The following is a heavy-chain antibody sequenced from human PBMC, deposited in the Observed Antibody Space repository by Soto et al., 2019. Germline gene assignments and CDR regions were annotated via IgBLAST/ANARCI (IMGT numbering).Heavy chain of an antibody. Sequence: SETLSLTCTVSGGSIRSYYWRWIRQAPGKGLEWIGYLYNSGGTFYNPSLKSRVTISVDTSKNQFSLKLNSVTAADTAVYYCARDLWGNCGTDSYALDVWGQGTMVTVSS. CDR3: ARDLWGNCGTDSYALDV. J-gene: IGHJ6*02. CDR1: GGSIRSYY. D-gene: IGHD2-21*02. CDR2: LYNSGGT. V-gene: IGHV4-59*01.